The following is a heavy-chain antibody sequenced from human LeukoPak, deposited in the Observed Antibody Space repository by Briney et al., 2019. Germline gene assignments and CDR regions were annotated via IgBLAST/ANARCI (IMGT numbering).Heavy chain of an antibody. Sequence: PSETLSLTCTVSGGSVSRGSYYWSWIRQPPGKGLEWIGYIYYSGSAKYNPSLKSRVTISVDTSKNQFSLKLTSVTAADTAVYYCARGFGDWGLSWFDPWGQGTLVTVSS. J-gene: IGHJ5*02. CDR2: IYYSGSA. D-gene: IGHD3-10*01. V-gene: IGHV4-61*01. CDR3: ARGFGDWGLSWFDP. CDR1: GGSVSRGSYY.